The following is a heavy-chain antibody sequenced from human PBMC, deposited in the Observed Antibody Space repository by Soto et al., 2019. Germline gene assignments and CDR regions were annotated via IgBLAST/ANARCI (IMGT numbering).Heavy chain of an antibody. CDR2: INPSGGST. D-gene: IGHD3-22*01. CDR3: AREAINSSGYSRDFQH. V-gene: IGHV1-46*01. Sequence: ASVKVSCKASGYTFTHYHVYWVRQAPGRGLEWLGMINPSGGSTTYAQNLQGRVTMTRDTSTNTVYMELSSLRSEDTAVYYCAREAINSSGYSRDFQHWGQGTLVTVSS. J-gene: IGHJ1*01. CDR1: GYTFTHYH.